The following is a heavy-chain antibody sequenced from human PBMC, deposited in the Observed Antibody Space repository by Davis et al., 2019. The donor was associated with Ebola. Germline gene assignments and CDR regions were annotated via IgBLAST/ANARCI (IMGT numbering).Heavy chain of an antibody. CDR1: GFTFSSYS. D-gene: IGHD3-10*01. V-gene: IGHV3-21*04. J-gene: IGHJ4*02. CDR3: AKEQLWFGELLSF. CDR2: ISSSSSYI. Sequence: GGSLRLSCAASGFTFSSYSMNWVRQAPGKGLEWVSSISSSSSYIYYADSVKGRFTISRDNSKNTLYLQMDSLRAEDTAVYYCAKEQLWFGELLSFWGQGTLVTVSS.